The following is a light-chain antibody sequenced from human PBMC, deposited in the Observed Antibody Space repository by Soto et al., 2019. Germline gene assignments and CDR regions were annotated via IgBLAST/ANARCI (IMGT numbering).Light chain of an antibody. CDR1: QSLLHSNGYNY. V-gene: IGKV2-28*01. CDR2: LGS. J-gene: IGKJ2*01. Sequence: DIVMTQSPLSLPVTPGEPASISCRSSQSLLHSNGYNYLDWYLQKPGQSPQLLIYLGSNRASRVPNRFSGSGSGTDFTLKIRRVEVEDVGVYYCMQALQTPYTFGQGTKLEIK. CDR3: MQALQTPYT.